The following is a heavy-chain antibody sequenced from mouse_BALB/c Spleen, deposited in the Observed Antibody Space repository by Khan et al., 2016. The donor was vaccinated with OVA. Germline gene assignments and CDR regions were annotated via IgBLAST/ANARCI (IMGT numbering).Heavy chain of an antibody. D-gene: IGHD2-3*01. CDR1: GYSITSDYV. CDR2: ISYSGST. CDR3: ARDGSRCNYAMDY. Sequence: EVELVESGPGLVKPSQSLSLTCTVTGYSITSDYVWNWIRQFPGNKLDWMGYISYSGSTNYNPALKSRISITRDTSKNQFFLQLNSVTTEDTATYYGARDGSRCNYAMDYWGQGTSVTVSS. J-gene: IGHJ4*01. V-gene: IGHV3-2*02.